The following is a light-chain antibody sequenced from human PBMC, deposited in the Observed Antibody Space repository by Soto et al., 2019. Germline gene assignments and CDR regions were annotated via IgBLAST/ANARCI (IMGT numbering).Light chain of an antibody. CDR3: QQRSNWPST. J-gene: IGKJ1*01. CDR2: DAS. V-gene: IGKV3-11*01. CDR1: QSVSSY. Sequence: EIVLTKSPATLSLSPGERATLSCRASQSVSSYLAWYQQKPGQAPRLLIYDASNRATGIPARFSGSGSGTDFTLTISSLEPEDFAVYYCQQRSNWPSTFGQGTKV.